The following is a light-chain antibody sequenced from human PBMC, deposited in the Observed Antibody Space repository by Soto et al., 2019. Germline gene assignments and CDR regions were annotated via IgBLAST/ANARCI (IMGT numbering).Light chain of an antibody. J-gene: IGLJ3*02. V-gene: IGLV2-8*01. CDR2: TDY. CDR1: KNDIGVYDF. Sequence: QSVLTQPPSASGSPGQSVTISCTGTKNDIGVYDFVSWYQHHPGKAPRLIIYTDYQRPSGVPDRFSGSKSGTSASLAISGLQSEDEADYYCASWDDSLSGGVFGGGTKVTVL. CDR3: ASWDDSLSGGV.